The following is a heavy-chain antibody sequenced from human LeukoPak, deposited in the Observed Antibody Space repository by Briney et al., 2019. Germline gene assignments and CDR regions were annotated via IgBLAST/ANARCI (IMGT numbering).Heavy chain of an antibody. J-gene: IGHJ6*04. CDR1: GFTVSSNY. CDR3: ARESQGDCSGGSCYSYGMDV. Sequence: SGGSLRLSCAASGFTVSSNYMSWVRQAPGKGLEWVSVIYSGGSTYYADSVKGRFIISRDNSKNTLYLQMNSLRAEDTAVYYCARESQGDCSGGSCYSYGMDVWGKGTTVTVSS. V-gene: IGHV3-53*01. CDR2: IYSGGST. D-gene: IGHD2-15*01.